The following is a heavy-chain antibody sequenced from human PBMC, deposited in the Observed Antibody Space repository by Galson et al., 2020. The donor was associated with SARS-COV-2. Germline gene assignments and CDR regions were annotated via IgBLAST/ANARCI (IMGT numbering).Heavy chain of an antibody. CDR1: GYTLTELS. CDR3: ATAPAVAGTHLAYYYYYGMDV. V-gene: IGHV1-24*01. J-gene: IGHJ6*02. Sequence: ASVKVSCKVSGYTLTELSMHWVRQAPGKGLEWMGGSDPEDGETNYAQKFQGRVTMTEDTSTDTAYMELSSLRSEDTAVYYCATAPAVAGTHLAYYYYYGMDVCGQGTTVTVSS. CDR2: SDPEDGET. D-gene: IGHD6-19*01.